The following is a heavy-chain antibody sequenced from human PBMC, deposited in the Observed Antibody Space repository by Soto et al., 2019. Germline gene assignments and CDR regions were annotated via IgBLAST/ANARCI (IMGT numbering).Heavy chain of an antibody. J-gene: IGHJ4*02. Sequence: PGGSLRLSCRASGFTFGDYVMTWVRQAPGKGLEWVGFIRSKTYGGTTEYAASVKARFTISRDDSKSIAYLQMNNLKTEDTAVYYCTRTEYYYGSGSYYPFDSWGQGTLVTVSS. CDR2: IRSKTYGGTT. D-gene: IGHD3-10*01. CDR1: GFTFGDYV. V-gene: IGHV3-49*04. CDR3: TRTEYYYGSGSYYPFDS.